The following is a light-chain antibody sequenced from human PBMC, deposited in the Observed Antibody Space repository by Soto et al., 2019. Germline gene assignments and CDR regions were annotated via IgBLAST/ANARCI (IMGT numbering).Light chain of an antibody. Sequence: EIVLTQSPGTLSLSPGERATLSCRASQSITSNYLAWYKQKPGQAPRLLVYAVSGRPNGIPDRFSGSGSGTDFTLSISRLEPEDLALDYCQQYGRSPYTFGQGTQLESK. CDR3: QQYGRSPYT. V-gene: IGKV3-20*01. J-gene: IGKJ2*01. CDR1: QSITSNY. CDR2: AVS.